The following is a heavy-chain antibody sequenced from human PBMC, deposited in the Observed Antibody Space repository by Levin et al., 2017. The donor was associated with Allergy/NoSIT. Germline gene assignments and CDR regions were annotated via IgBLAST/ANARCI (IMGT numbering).Heavy chain of an antibody. V-gene: IGHV1-2*06. CDR2: INPNSGGT. Sequence: AGESLKISCKASGYTFTGYYMHWVRQAPGQGLEWMGRINPNSGGTNYAQKFQGRVTMTRDTSISTAYMELSRLRSDDTAVYYCARGFHLQDIVATILFDYWGQGTLVTVSS. J-gene: IGHJ4*02. CDR1: GYTFTGYY. D-gene: IGHD5-12*01. CDR3: ARGFHLQDIVATILFDY.